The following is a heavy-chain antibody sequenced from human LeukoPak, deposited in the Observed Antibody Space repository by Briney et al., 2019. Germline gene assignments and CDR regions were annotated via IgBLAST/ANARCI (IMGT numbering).Heavy chain of an antibody. CDR1: GFTFSSYE. CDR3: ARGWDREHPTGFEFDV. Sequence: PGGSLRLSCAASGFTFSSYEMNWVRQAPGKGLEWVSFISSSGTTINQPDSVKGRFTISRDNAKNSVHLQMDNLRVEDTAVYYCARGWDREHPTGFEFDVWGQGTLVTVSS. CDR2: ISSSGTTI. V-gene: IGHV3-48*03. D-gene: IGHD1-26*01. J-gene: IGHJ4*02.